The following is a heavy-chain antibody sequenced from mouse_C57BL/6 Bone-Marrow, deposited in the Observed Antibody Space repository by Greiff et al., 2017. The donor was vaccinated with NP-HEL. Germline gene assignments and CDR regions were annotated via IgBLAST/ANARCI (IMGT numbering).Heavy chain of an antibody. CDR3: ARKAYYGRSYEFAY. CDR1: GYTFTTCW. V-gene: IGHV1-50*01. CDR2: IDPSDSYT. Sequence: VQLQQPGAELVKPGASVKLSCKASGYTFTTCWMQWVKQRPGQGLEWIGEIDPSDSYTNYNQKFKGKATLTVDTSSSTANMQLSSLTSEDSAVYYCARKAYYGRSYEFAYWGQGTLVTVSA. J-gene: IGHJ3*01. D-gene: IGHD1-1*01.